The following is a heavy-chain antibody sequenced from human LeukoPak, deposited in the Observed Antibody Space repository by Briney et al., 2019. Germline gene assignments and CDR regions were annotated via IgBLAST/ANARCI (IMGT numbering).Heavy chain of an antibody. J-gene: IGHJ3*02. CDR3: ARDTSQSPRLGAFDI. CDR2: ISSSSSYI. CDR1: GFTFSSYS. D-gene: IGHD3-9*01. Sequence: GGSLRLSCAASGFTFSSYSMNWVRQAPGKGLEWVSSISSSSSYIYYADSVKGRFTISRDNAKNSLYLQMNSLRAEDTAVYYRARDTSQSPRLGAFDIWGQGTMVTVSS. V-gene: IGHV3-21*01.